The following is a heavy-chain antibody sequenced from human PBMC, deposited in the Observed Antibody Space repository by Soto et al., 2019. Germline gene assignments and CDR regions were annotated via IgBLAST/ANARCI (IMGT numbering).Heavy chain of an antibody. CDR2: IYRSGST. D-gene: IGHD7-27*01. J-gene: IGHJ5*02. V-gene: IGHV4-30-2*01. CDR3: ARSANLGSEGKWFDP. Sequence: SETLSLTCAVSGGSISSGGYSWSWIRQPPGKVLEWIVYIYRSGSTYYNPSLKSRVAISVDRSNNRFSLKLSSVTAADTSVYYCARSANLGSEGKWFDPWGQGTLVTVSS. CDR1: GGSISSGGYS.